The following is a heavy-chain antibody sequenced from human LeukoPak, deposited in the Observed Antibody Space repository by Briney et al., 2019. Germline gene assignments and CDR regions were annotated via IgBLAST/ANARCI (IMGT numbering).Heavy chain of an antibody. CDR3: ARQSMAISWADY. V-gene: IGHV1-18*01. Sequence: SVKVSCKASGYTFSSYGISWVRQAPGQGLEWMGWISTYNGNTNYAQELQGRVTMTTDTSTSTAYMELRSLRSDDTAVYYCARQSMAISWADYWGQGTLVTVSS. J-gene: IGHJ4*02. CDR1: GYTFSSYG. D-gene: IGHD5-24*01. CDR2: ISTYNGNT.